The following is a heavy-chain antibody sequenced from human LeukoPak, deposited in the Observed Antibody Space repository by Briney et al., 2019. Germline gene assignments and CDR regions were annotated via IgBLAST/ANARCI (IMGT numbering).Heavy chain of an antibody. CDR3: ARIDRAVAGTIDY. V-gene: IGHV4-31*03. CDR1: GGSISSGDYY. Sequence: PSQTLPLTCTVSGGSISSGDYYWSWIRQHPGKGLEWIGYIYYSGSTYYNPSLKSRITISVDTSKNQFSLKLSSVTAADTAVYYCARIDRAVAGTIDYWGQGTLVTVSS. D-gene: IGHD6-19*01. J-gene: IGHJ4*02. CDR2: IYYSGST.